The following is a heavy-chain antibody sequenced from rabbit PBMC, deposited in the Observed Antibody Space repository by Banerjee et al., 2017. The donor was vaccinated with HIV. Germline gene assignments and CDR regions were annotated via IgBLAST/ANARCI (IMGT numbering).Heavy chain of an antibody. CDR2: IDTADGNI. J-gene: IGHJ4*01. CDR3: VREYVRKSGDYYHFKL. V-gene: IGHV1S47*01. Sequence: QEQLVESGGGLVQPGGSLKVTCTVSGFDFSSYGVSWVRQAPGKGLEWIGYIDTADGNIYYASWVNGRFTISSHNAQNTLYLQLNSLTAADTATYFCVREYVRKSGDYYHFKLWGQGTLVTVS. CDR1: GFDFSSYG. D-gene: IGHD1-1*01.